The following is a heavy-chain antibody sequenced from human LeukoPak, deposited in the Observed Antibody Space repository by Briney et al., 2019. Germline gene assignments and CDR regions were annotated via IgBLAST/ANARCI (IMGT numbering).Heavy chain of an antibody. J-gene: IGHJ6*02. CDR2: IIPIFGTA. CDR1: GGTFSSYA. Sequence: SVKVCCKASGGTFSSYAISWVRQAPGQGLEWMGGIIPIFGTANYAQKFQGRVTITADESTSTAYMELSSLRSEDTAVYYCARFYGSGSYLIGYYYYGMDVWGQGTTVTVSS. V-gene: IGHV1-69*13. CDR3: ARFYGSGSYLIGYYYYGMDV. D-gene: IGHD3-10*01.